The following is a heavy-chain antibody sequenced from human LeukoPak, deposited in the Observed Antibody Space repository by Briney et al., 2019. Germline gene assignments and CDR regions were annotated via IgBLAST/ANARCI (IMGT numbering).Heavy chain of an antibody. Sequence: GGSLRLSCAASGFTFSSYEMNWVRQAPGKGLEWVSYISSSGSTIYYADSVKGRFTISRDNAKNSLYLQMNSLRAEDTAVYYCALRRYYGDYLDYWGQGTLDTVS. J-gene: IGHJ4*02. CDR1: GFTFSSYE. CDR3: ALRRYYGDYLDY. V-gene: IGHV3-48*03. CDR2: ISSSGSTI. D-gene: IGHD4-17*01.